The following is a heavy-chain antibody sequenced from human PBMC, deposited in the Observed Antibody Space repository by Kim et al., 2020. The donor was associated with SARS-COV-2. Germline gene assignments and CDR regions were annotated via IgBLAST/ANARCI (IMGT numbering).Heavy chain of an antibody. J-gene: IGHJ4*02. V-gene: IGHV3-15*01. CDR3: TTLRIAAGNFDY. Sequence: GGSLRLSCAASGFTFSDAWMSWVRQAPGKGLEWVGRIKSKTDGGTTDYAAPVKGRFTISRDDSKNTPYLQMDSLKTEDTAVYYCTTLRIAAGNFDYWGQGTLVTVSS. CDR1: GFTFSDAW. D-gene: IGHD6-25*01. CDR2: IKSKTDGGTT.